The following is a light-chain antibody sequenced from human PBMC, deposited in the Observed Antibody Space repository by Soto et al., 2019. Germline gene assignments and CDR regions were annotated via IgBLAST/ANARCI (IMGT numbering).Light chain of an antibody. CDR3: QHYNSYSEA. CDR1: QDISNY. Sequence: IQMTQSPSSLSASFLYRVSITFQASQDISNYLNWYQQKPGKAPKLLIYKASTLKSGVPSRFSGSGSGTEFTLTISSLQPDDFATYYCQHYNSYSEAFGQRTNVDI. CDR2: KAS. V-gene: IGKV1-5*03. J-gene: IGKJ1*01.